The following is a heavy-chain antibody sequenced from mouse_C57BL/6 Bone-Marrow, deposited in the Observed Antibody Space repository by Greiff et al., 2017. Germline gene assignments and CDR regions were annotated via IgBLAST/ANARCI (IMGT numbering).Heavy chain of an antibody. J-gene: IGHJ3*01. CDR2: IHPNSGST. D-gene: IGHD2-1*01. CDR3: ARRYYGNLAWFAY. Sequence: QVQLKQPGAELVKPGASVKLSCKASGYTFTSYWMHWVKQRPGQGLEWIGMIHPNSGSTNYNEKFKSKATLTVDKSSSTAYMQLSSLTSEDSAVYYCARRYYGNLAWFAYWGQGTLVTVSA. V-gene: IGHV1-64*01. CDR1: GYTFTSYW.